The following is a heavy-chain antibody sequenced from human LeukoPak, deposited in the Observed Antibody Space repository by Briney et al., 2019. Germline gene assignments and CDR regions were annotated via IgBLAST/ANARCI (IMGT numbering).Heavy chain of an antibody. J-gene: IGHJ4*02. Sequence: GASVTVSCKASGYTFTSYGISWVRQAPGQGLEWMGWISAYNGNTNYAQKLQGRVTMTTDTSTSTAYMELRSLRSDDTAVYYCARDARYDSSGYYSRWGQGTLVTVSS. V-gene: IGHV1-18*01. CDR3: ARDARYDSSGYYSR. CDR1: GYTFTSYG. D-gene: IGHD3-22*01. CDR2: ISAYNGNT.